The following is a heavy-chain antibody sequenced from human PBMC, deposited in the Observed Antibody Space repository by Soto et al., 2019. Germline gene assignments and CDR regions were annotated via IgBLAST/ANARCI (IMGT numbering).Heavy chain of an antibody. CDR1: GLTVSSNY. CDR2: IYSGGST. D-gene: IGHD6-13*01. CDR3: AREGHIAAAGTFDY. J-gene: IGHJ4*02. V-gene: IGHV3-66*01. Sequence: GGSLRLSCAASGLTVSSNYMSWVRQAPGKGLEWVSVIYSGGSTYYADSVKGRFTISRDNSKNTLYLQMNSLRAEDTAVYYCAREGHIAAAGTFDYWGQGTLVTVSS.